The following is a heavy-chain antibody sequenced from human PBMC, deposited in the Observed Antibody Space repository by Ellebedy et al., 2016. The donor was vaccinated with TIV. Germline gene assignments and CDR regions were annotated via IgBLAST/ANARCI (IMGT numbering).Heavy chain of an antibody. CDR3: ASLQDITIGYYYMDV. CDR1: GGSFSGYY. D-gene: IGHD3-3*01. J-gene: IGHJ6*03. Sequence: SETLSLXXAVYGGSFSGYYWSWIRQPPGKGLEWIGEINHSGSTNYNPSLKSRVTISVDTSKNQFSLKLSSVTAADTAVYYCASLQDITIGYYYMDVWGKGTTVTVSS. CDR2: INHSGST. V-gene: IGHV4-34*01.